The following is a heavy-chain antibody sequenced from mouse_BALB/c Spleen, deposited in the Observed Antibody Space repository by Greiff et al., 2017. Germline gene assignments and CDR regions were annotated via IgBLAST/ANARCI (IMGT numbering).Heavy chain of an antibody. V-gene: IGHV1-4*02. CDR1: GYTFTSYT. CDR2: INPSSGYT. D-gene: IGHD2-1*01. Sequence: VQLQQSAAELARPGASVKMSCKASGYTFTSYTMHWVKQRPGQGLEWIGYINPSSGYTEYNQKFKDKTTLTADKSSSTAYMQLSSLTSEDSAVYYCARTPYGNYDYWGQGTTLTVSS. J-gene: IGHJ2*01. CDR3: ARTPYGNYDY.